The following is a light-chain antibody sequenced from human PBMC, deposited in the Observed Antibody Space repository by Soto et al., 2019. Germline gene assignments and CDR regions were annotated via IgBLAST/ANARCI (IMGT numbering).Light chain of an antibody. V-gene: IGKV1-39*01. CDR2: AAS. CDR3: QQSYSTPIT. J-gene: IGKJ5*01. Sequence: DIQMTQSRSSLSASVGARVTINCRASQSISSYLNWYQQKPGKAPKLLIYAASSLQSGVPSRFSGSGSGTDFTLTISSLQPEDFATYYCQQSYSTPITFGQGTRLEIK. CDR1: QSISSY.